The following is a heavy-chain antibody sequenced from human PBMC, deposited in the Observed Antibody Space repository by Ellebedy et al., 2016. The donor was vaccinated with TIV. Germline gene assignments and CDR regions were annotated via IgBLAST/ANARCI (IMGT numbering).Heavy chain of an antibody. J-gene: IGHJ3*02. CDR1: GYSFTSYW. V-gene: IGHV5-51*01. CDR2: IYPGDSDT. D-gene: IGHD5-18*01. CDR3: ATPRVKDGYSYGYGFDI. Sequence: ASVKVSCKGSGYSFTSYWIGWVRQMHGKGREWMGIIYPGDSDTRYSPSFQGHVTISADQSISTAYLQWSSLKASDTAMYYCATPRVKDGYSYGYGFDIWGQGTMVTVSS.